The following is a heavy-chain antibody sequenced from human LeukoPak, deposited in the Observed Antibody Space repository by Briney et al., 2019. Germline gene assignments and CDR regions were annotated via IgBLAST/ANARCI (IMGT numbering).Heavy chain of an antibody. D-gene: IGHD1-26*01. V-gene: IGHV4-34*01. CDR2: INHSGST. Sequence: SETLSLTCAVYGGSFSGYYWSWIRQPPGKGLEWIGEINHSGSTNYNPSLKSRVTISVDTSKNQFSLKLSSVTAADTAVYYCARGEWELGYWGQGTLVTVSS. CDR1: GGSFSGYY. CDR3: ARGEWELGY. J-gene: IGHJ4*02.